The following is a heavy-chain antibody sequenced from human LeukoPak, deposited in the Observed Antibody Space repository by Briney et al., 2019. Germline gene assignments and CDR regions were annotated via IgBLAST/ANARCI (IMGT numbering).Heavy chain of an antibody. CDR1: GFTFSSYW. Sequence: GGSLRLSCAASGFTFSSYWMNWARQAPGKGLEWVASINHNGNVNYYVDSVKGRFTISRDNAKNSLYLQMNSLRAEDTAVYYCARRYFDYWGQGTLVTVSS. J-gene: IGHJ4*02. CDR3: ARRYFDY. CDR2: INHNGNVN. V-gene: IGHV3-7*03.